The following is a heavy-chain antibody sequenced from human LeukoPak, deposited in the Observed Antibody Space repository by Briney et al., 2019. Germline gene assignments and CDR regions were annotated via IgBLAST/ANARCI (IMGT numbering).Heavy chain of an antibody. CDR3: TTDLGITMIRGVIVS. D-gene: IGHD3-10*01. J-gene: IGHJ4*02. CDR1: GSTFSDYS. V-gene: IGHV3-15*01. Sequence: GGSLRLSCATSGSTFSDYSMTWVRQAPGKGLEWVGRIKSKADGETTDYAAPVKGRFTMSRDDSKATLYLQMNSLKAEDTAVYYCTTDLGITMIRGVIVSWGQGTLVTVSS. CDR2: IKSKADGETT.